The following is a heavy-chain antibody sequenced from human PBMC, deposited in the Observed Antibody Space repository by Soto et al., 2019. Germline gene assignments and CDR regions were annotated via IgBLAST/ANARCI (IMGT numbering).Heavy chain of an antibody. J-gene: IGHJ6*03. Sequence: SVKVSCKASGGTFSSYTISWVRQAPGQGLEWMGRIIPILGIANYAQKFQGRVTITADKSTSTAYMELSSLRSEDTAVYYCARDSRIAAIVDYYYYMDVWGKGTTVTVSS. CDR3: ARDSRIAAIVDYYYYMDV. V-gene: IGHV1-69*04. D-gene: IGHD2-15*01. CDR1: GGTFSSYT. CDR2: IIPILGIA.